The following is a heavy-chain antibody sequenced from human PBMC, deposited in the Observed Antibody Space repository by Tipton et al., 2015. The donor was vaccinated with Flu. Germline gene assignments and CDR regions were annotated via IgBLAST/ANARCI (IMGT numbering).Heavy chain of an antibody. V-gene: IGHV4-59*01. Sequence: TLSLTCTVSGGSMSRYYWSWIRQPPGKGLEWIGYSYYTGSTNYSPSLKSRVAISVDTSKNQFSLKLSSVTTADTAIYYCARVLKTEIDYWGQGILVIVSS. CDR1: GGSMSRYY. CDR3: ARVLKTEIDY. CDR2: SYYTGST. J-gene: IGHJ4*02.